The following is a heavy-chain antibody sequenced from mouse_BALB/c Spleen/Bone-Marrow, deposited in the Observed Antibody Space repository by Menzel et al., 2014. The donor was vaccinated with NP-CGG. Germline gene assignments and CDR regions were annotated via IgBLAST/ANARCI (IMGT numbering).Heavy chain of an antibody. J-gene: IGHJ3*01. D-gene: IGHD2-1*01. CDR3: ARDHYGNYGGSFFAY. CDR1: GFSLTSYG. CDR2: IWAGGST. V-gene: IGHV2-9*02. Sequence: VQLQQSGSGLVAPSQSLSITCTVSGFSLTSYGVHWVRQPPGKGLEWLGVIWAGGSTNYNSALMSRLSISKDNSKSQVFLKMNSLQTDDTAMYYCARDHYGNYGGSFFAYWGQGTLVTVSA.